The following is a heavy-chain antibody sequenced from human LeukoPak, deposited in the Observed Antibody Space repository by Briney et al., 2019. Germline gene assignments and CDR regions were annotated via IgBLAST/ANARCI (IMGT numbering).Heavy chain of an antibody. CDR1: GDSISSDY. J-gene: IGHJ3*02. V-gene: IGHV4-4*07. D-gene: IGHD5-18*01. CDR3: ATNGPAYSYSPWDDAFDI. CDR2: IYPSRSA. Sequence: SETLSLTCTVSGDSISSDYWSWSRQPAGKGLEWIGRIYPSRSANYNPSPKSRVSMSVDTSENKFSLKLSSVTAADTAVYYCATNGPAYSYSPWDDAFDIWGQGTMVTVSS.